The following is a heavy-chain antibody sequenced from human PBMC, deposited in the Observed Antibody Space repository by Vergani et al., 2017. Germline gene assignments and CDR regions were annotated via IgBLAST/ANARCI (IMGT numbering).Heavy chain of an antibody. D-gene: IGHD6-19*01. CDR2: IYYSGST. V-gene: IGHV4-39*01. J-gene: IGHJ5*02. CDR1: GASIRSSNYY. CDR3: ARHSXVEWLVKLGWIDP. Sequence: QLQLQESGPGLVKTSATLALTCSVSGASIRSSNYYWGWIRQPPGKGLEWIASIYYSGSTYYNPSLKSRVTISLDTSKNQFSLKLSSVTAADTAVYFCARHSXVEWLVKLGWIDPWGQGILVTVSS.